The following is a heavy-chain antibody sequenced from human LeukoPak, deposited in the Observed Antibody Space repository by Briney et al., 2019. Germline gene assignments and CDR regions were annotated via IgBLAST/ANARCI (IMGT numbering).Heavy chain of an antibody. Sequence: GGSLRLSCVASGVTFSSYGMHWVRQAPGKGLEWVAFIRFDGSNEYYIDSVKGRFTLSRDSSKNTLYLQMSGLRAEDTAVYYCAKDSAVSGSYPDASDVWGQGTMVTVSS. J-gene: IGHJ3*01. D-gene: IGHD1-26*01. CDR1: GVTFSSYG. V-gene: IGHV3-30*02. CDR3: AKDSAVSGSYPDASDV. CDR2: IRFDGSNE.